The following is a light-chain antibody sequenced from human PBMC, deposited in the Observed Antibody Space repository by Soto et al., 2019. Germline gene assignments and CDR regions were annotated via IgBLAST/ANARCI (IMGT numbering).Light chain of an antibody. CDR2: SNT. CDR1: SSNVGRNA. V-gene: IGLV1-44*01. J-gene: IGLJ2*01. Sequence: QAVVTQPPSASGTPGQRVTISCSGSSSNVGRNAVTWYQQVPGTAPKLLIYSNTQRPSGVPDRFSGSKSGTSASLAISGLQSEDEADYYCAAWDDSLSGVVFGGGTKVTVL. CDR3: AAWDDSLSGVV.